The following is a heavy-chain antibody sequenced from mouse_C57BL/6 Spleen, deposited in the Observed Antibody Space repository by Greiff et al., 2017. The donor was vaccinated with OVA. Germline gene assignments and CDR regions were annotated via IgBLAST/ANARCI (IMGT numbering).Heavy chain of an antibody. CDR2: IDPNSGGT. CDR1: GYTFTSYW. Sequence: QVQLKQPGAELVKPGASVKLSCKASGYTFTSYWMHWVKQRPGRGLEWIGRIDPNSGGTKYNEKFKSKATLTVDKPSSTAYMQLSSLTSEDSAVYYCARDYDYGYFDYWGQGTTLTVSS. J-gene: IGHJ2*01. D-gene: IGHD2-4*01. V-gene: IGHV1-72*01. CDR3: ARDYDYGYFDY.